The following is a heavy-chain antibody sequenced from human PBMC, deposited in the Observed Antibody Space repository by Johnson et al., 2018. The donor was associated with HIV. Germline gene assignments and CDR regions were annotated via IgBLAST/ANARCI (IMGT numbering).Heavy chain of an antibody. CDR3: ARELTYYYGSGSYQSGLDAFDI. J-gene: IGHJ3*02. CDR1: GFTFSSYA. D-gene: IGHD3-10*01. Sequence: VQLVESGGGVVQPGRSLRLSCAASGFTFSSYAMHWVRQAPGKGLEWVSGINWNGGSTGYVDSVKGRFTISRDNAKASLYLKMNSLRAEDTALYYCARELTYYYGSGSYQSGLDAFDIWGQGTMVTVSS. V-gene: IGHV3-20*04. CDR2: INWNGGST.